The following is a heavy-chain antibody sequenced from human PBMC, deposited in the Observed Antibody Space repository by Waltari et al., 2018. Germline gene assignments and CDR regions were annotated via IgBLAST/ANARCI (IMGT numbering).Heavy chain of an antibody. J-gene: IGHJ4*02. D-gene: IGHD6-13*01. Sequence: QVQLQEAGPGLVKPSETLSLSCAVSGGSFSSYWWNWIRQPRGKGLEWVGEINGSLGNTNYNPSLKSRVPISKDASRNQLSLKLSSVTAADTAVYYCARLSYSGTWHLDYWGQGVLVIVSS. V-gene: IGHV4-59*12. CDR2: INGSLGNT. CDR3: ARLSYSGTWHLDY. CDR1: GGSFSSYW.